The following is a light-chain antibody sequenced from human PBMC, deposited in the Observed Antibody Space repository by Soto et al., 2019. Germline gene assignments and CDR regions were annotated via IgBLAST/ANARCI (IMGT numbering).Light chain of an antibody. J-gene: IGLJ2*01. CDR3: QSYDSSLSGSDV. V-gene: IGLV1-40*01. CDR1: SSNIGSVYD. CDR2: GNN. Sequence: QSVLTQPPSVSGAPGQSVTISCTGSSSNIGSVYDVQWYQQLPGSAPNLLIYGNNNRPSGVPERFSASKSGTSASLAITVLQAEDEADYYCQSYDSSLSGSDVFGGGTKMTVL.